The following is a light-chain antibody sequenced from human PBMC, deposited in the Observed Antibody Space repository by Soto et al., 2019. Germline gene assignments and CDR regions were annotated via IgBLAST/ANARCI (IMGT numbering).Light chain of an antibody. CDR3: QQGYSTPVT. Sequence: DIHMTQSPSSLSPSVGDRVTLTCRASQSISRHLNWYQQKAGRAPRLIIYGASNLQTGVPSRFSARGAGTEFTLTISSLLPEDCATYFCQQGYSTPVTFGQGTR. V-gene: IGKV1-39*01. J-gene: IGKJ5*01. CDR1: QSISRH. CDR2: GAS.